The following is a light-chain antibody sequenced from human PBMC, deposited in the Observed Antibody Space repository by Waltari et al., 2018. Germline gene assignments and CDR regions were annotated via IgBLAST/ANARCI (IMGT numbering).Light chain of an antibody. Sequence: IQLTQSPSSLSASVGDTVTITCRASQDISSYLAWYQQKPEKAPKILISAAFTLQSGVPPRFSGSGSGADFTLTISSLQPDDFATYYCQQFKTYPLTFGQGTRLEIK. J-gene: IGKJ5*01. V-gene: IGKV1-9*01. CDR3: QQFKTYPLT. CDR1: QDISSY. CDR2: AAF.